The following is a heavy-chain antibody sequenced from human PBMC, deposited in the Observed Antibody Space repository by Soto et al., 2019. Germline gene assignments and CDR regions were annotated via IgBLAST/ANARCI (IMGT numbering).Heavy chain of an antibody. J-gene: IGHJ4*02. V-gene: IGHV3-23*01. CDR3: AKFSGWFVPNYFDY. D-gene: IGHD6-19*01. CDR1: GFTFSSYA. Sequence: GESLKISCAASGFTFSSYAMSWVRQAPGKGLEWVSAISGSGGSTYYADSVKGRFTISRDNSKNTLYLQMNSLRAEDTAVYYCAKFSGWFVPNYFDYWGQGTLVTVSS. CDR2: ISGSGGST.